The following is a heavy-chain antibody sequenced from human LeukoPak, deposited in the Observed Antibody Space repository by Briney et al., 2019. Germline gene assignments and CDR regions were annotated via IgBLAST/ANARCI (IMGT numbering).Heavy chain of an antibody. Sequence: ASVNVSCKASGGTFSSYAISWVRQAPGQGLEWMGRIIPIFATATYAQKFQGRITITADKPTSTAYMELSSLRSEDTAVYYCARSPYCRGGSCYQPNWFDPWGQGTLVTVSS. CDR2: IIPIFATA. J-gene: IGHJ5*02. CDR1: GGTFSSYA. CDR3: ARSPYCRGGSCYQPNWFDP. D-gene: IGHD2-15*01. V-gene: IGHV1-69*06.